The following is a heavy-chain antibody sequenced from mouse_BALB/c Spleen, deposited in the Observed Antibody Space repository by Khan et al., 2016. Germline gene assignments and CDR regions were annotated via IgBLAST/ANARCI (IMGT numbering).Heavy chain of an antibody. D-gene: IGHD2-14*01. V-gene: IGHV1-7*01. J-gene: IGHJ2*01. Sequence: VQLQESGAELAKPGASVKMSCKASGYTFTSYWMHWVKQRPGQGLEWIGYINPSTGYTEYNQKFKDKATLTADKSSSTAYMQLSSLTSEDSAVYYCASYYRYYYFDYWGQGTTLTVSS. CDR3: ASYYRYYYFDY. CDR1: GYTFTSYW. CDR2: INPSTGYT.